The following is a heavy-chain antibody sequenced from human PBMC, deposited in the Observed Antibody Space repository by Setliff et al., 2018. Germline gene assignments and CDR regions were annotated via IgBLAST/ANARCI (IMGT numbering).Heavy chain of an antibody. J-gene: IGHJ3*01. V-gene: IGHV5-51*01. CDR2: VYPGDSDT. CDR1: GYSFSRSW. D-gene: IGHD2-2*03. Sequence: GESLKISCQGFGYSFSRSWIVWVRQMPGRGLELLGIVYPGDSDTRYNPSFQGQVTISVDKSIDTAYLQSSSLKASDSAIYYCARLIGSCSSSSCSGALDLWGQGTMVTVSS. CDR3: ARLIGSCSSSSCSGALDL.